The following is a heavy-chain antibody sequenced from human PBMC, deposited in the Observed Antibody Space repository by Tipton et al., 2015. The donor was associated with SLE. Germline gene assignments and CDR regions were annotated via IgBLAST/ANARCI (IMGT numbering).Heavy chain of an antibody. Sequence: TLSLTCTVSGGSSSSGDYPWISSGGYYWSWIRQHPGKGLEWIGFIFHSGNTYYNPSLKSRVFISVDTSKNQFSLRVNSVTAADTAVYYCARDRSSSPGDMDVWGRGTTVIVSS. V-gene: IGHV4-31*03. CDR3: ARDRSSSPGDMDV. D-gene: IGHD6-6*01. CDR2: IFHSGNT. J-gene: IGHJ6*04. CDR1: GGSSSSGDYPWISSGGYY.